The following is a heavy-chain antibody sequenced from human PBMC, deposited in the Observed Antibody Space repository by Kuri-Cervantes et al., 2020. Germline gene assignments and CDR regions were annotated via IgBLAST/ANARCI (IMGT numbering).Heavy chain of an antibody. V-gene: IGHV4-4*02. Sequence: GSLRLSCAVSGGSISSSNWWSWVRQPPGKGLEWIGEIYHSGSTYYSPSLKSRVTISVDTSKNQFSLRFTSVTAADTAVYYCARIIPPRATRIKFYYYGMDVWGQGTTVTVSS. CDR3: ARIIPPRATRIKFYYYGMDV. CDR1: GGSISSSNW. CDR2: IYHSGST. J-gene: IGHJ6*02. D-gene: IGHD3-3*01.